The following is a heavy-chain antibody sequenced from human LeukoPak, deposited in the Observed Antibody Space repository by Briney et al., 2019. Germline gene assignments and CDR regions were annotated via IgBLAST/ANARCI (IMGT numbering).Heavy chain of an antibody. CDR1: GGSISSSSYY. CDR2: IYYSGST. CDR3: ARQTARGRGVFSYYYGMDV. D-gene: IGHD3-10*01. Sequence: NPSETLSLTCTVSGGSISSSSYYWGWIRQPPGKGLEWIGSIYYSGSTYYNPSLKSRVTISVDTSKNQFSLKLSSVTAADTAVYYCARQTARGRGVFSYYYGMDVWGQGPTVTV. V-gene: IGHV4-39*01. J-gene: IGHJ6*02.